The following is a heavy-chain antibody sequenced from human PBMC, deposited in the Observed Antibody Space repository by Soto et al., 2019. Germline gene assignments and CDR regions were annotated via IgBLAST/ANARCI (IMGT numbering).Heavy chain of an antibody. D-gene: IGHD4-17*01. CDR3: AHRTTTVTWWFDP. J-gene: IGHJ5*02. CDR1: GFSLYSYV. Sequence: GGSLRLSCVASGFSLYSYVIHWVRQTPGKGLEWVAVISIDGTRTYYADSVKGRFTVSRDNSKNTQYLQMFGLTIEDTATYFCAHRTTTVTWWFDPWGQGTLVTVSS. V-gene: IGHV3-30*01. CDR2: ISIDGTRT.